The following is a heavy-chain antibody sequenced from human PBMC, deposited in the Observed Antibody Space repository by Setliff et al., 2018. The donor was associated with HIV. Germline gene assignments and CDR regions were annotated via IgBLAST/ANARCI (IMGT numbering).Heavy chain of an antibody. CDR3: ARRTYGSGRSDP. CDR2: IYTSGST. J-gene: IGHJ5*02. D-gene: IGHD6-19*01. CDR1: GGSISSHY. Sequence: SETLSLTCTVSGGSISSHYWSWIRQPPGKGLEWIGHIYTSGSTNYNPSLKSRVTMSVGTSNNQFSLKLSSVTAADTAVYYCARRTYGSGRSDPWGQGTLVTVSS. V-gene: IGHV4-4*08.